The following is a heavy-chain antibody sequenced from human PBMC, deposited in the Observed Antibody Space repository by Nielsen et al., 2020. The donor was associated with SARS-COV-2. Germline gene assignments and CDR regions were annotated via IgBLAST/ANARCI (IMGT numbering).Heavy chain of an antibody. J-gene: IGHJ3*01. Sequence: GGSLRLSCAASGFTFSSLWMSWVRQVPGKGLEWVADIMPDGSEKVYVDSVKGRFTISRDNAKNSMSLQMNSLRVEDTAVYYCARDWSRAFDVWGQGTMVTVSS. V-gene: IGHV3-7*01. CDR2: IMPDGSEK. CDR1: GFTFSSLW. CDR3: ARDWSRAFDV.